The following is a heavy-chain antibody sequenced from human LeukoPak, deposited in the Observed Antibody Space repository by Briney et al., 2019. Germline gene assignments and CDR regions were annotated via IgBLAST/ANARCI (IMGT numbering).Heavy chain of an antibody. Sequence: GGSLTLSCTVSGFTFSSCAMSWIWLAPGKGLDLVSVISGSGGSTYYADSVKGRFTIARDNTKNTLYLQMNSLRAEDTAVYYCAKGLDYDSSGYYPFDYWGQGTLVTVSS. CDR1: GFTFSSCA. J-gene: IGHJ4*02. D-gene: IGHD3-22*01. CDR3: AKGLDYDSSGYYPFDY. V-gene: IGHV3-23*01. CDR2: ISGSGGST.